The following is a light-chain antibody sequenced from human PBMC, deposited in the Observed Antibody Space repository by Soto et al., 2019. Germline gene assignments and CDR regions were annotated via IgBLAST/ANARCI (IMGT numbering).Light chain of an antibody. Sequence: DIVLTHSPGTLSLSPGERATLSCRASQSVSSSYLAWYQQKPGQAPRLLIYGASSRATGIPDRFSGSGSGTDFTLTISRLEPEDFAVYYCQLDGISLWTFGQGTKVDIK. CDR1: QSVSSSY. CDR2: GAS. V-gene: IGKV3-20*01. J-gene: IGKJ1*01. CDR3: QLDGISLWT.